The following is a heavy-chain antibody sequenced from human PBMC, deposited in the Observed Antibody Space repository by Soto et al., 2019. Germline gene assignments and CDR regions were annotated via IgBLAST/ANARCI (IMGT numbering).Heavy chain of an antibody. J-gene: IGHJ4*02. D-gene: IGHD5-18*01. CDR1: GYTFSDYY. CDR2: ISPQSGGT. Sequence: QVQLVQSGAEVQKPGTSVKVSCKASGYTFSDYYVHWLLQAPGQGLEWMGWISPQSGGTHFSPKFEGRVTLTTDTSISTAFMVLSRLTSDDTAVYYCARGPRTQLWFPNVYWGQGTLVTVSS. CDR3: ARGPRTQLWFPNVY. V-gene: IGHV1-2*02.